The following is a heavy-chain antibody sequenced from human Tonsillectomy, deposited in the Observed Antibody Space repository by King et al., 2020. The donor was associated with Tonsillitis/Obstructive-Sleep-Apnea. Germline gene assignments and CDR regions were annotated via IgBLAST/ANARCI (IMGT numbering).Heavy chain of an antibody. Sequence: MQLQESGPGLVKPSETLSLTCTVSGGSISSSSYYWGWIRQPPGKGLEWIGSIYYSGNTYYHPSLKSRVLISVNTSKNQFSLKLSSVTAADTAVYYCAGGVYSGYGRGAFDIWGQGTMVTVSS. CDR3: AGGVYSGYGRGAFDI. D-gene: IGHD5-12*01. CDR1: GGSISSSSYY. CDR2: IYYSGNT. J-gene: IGHJ3*02. V-gene: IGHV4-39*01.